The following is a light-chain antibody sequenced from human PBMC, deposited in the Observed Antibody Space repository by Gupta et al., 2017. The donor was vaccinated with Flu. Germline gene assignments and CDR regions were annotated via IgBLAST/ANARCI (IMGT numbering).Light chain of an antibody. CDR3: QESDSTPSCT. CDR1: QMIDNY. J-gene: IGKJ2*02. CDR2: AAS. Sequence: MEMTQSPSSLSASVGDTVAIHCRTEQMIDNYLNWYQQKAGKAPKLLIHAASDLESGVSSRFRGSGVGSQFVLTISEGRPEDSATYYCQESDSTPSCTFGQGTMVEIK. V-gene: IGKV1-39*01.